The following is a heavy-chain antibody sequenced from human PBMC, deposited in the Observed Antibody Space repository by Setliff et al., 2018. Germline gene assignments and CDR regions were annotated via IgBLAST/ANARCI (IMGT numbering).Heavy chain of an antibody. CDR2: IYYSGST. CDR1: GGSISDYY. J-gene: IGHJ6*02. Sequence: SETLSLTCTVSGGSISDYYWSWSRQAPGKGLEWIGYIYYSGSTNYNPSLKSRVTIPVDTSKNQFSLKLSSVTAADAAVYYCARAQTSHYYYYYGMDVWGQGTKVTVSS. CDR3: ARAQTSHYYYYYGMDV. V-gene: IGHV4-59*12.